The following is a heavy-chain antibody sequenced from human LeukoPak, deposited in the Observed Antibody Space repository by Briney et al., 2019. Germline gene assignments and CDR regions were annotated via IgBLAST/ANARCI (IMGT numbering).Heavy chain of an antibody. Sequence: GGSQRLSCAASGFTISSYAMSWVRQAPGKGLEWVSGISGSGSSTYYADSVKGRFTVSRDNSKNMLWLQMTSLRAEDTAIYYCARAKYDYGDPVGWFDPWGQGTLVTVSS. CDR2: ISGSGSST. V-gene: IGHV3-23*01. CDR3: ARAKYDYGDPVGWFDP. CDR1: GFTISSYA. D-gene: IGHD4-17*01. J-gene: IGHJ5*02.